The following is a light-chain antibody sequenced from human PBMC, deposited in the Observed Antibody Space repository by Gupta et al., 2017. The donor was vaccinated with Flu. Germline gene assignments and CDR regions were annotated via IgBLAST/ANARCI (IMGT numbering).Light chain of an antibody. CDR3: QQDDSIRYN. Sequence: DIVMTQSPDSLAVSLGERATINCKSSQSVLHTSTNNNYLAWFQQKPQQPPKLLIYWASTRESGVPDRFSGSGSGTDFTLTISSLQAEDVAVYYCQQDDSIRYNFGQGTKMEIK. CDR1: QSVLHTSTNNNY. J-gene: IGKJ2*01. V-gene: IGKV4-1*01. CDR2: WAS.